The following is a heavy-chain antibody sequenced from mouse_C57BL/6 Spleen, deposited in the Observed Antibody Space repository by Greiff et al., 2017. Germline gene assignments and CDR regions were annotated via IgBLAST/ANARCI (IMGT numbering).Heavy chain of an antibody. V-gene: IGHV1-61*01. J-gene: IGHJ1*03. Sequence: VQLQQSGAELVRPGSSVKLSCKASGYTFTSYWMDWVKQRPGQGLEWIGNIYPSDSETHYNQKFKDKATLTVDKSSSTAYMQLSSLTSEDSAVYYCARTPYYYGSSYGYFDVWGTGTTVTVSS. CDR2: IYPSDSET. CDR3: ARTPYYYGSSYGYFDV. CDR1: GYTFTSYW. D-gene: IGHD1-1*01.